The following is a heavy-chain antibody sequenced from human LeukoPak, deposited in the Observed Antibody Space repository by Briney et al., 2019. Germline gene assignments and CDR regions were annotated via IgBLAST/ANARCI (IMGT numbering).Heavy chain of an antibody. CDR3: ARDGRLQPPYFYYGIDV. V-gene: IGHV3-66*01. CDR2: IYSGGST. Sequence: GGSLRLSCAASGFTVSSNYMNWVRQAPGKGLEWVSLIYSGGSTYYADSVKGRFTISRDNSKNTLSLQMNSLRAEDTAVYYCARDGRLQPPYFYYGIDVWGQGTTVTVSS. CDR1: GFTVSSNY. J-gene: IGHJ6*02. D-gene: IGHD5-24*01.